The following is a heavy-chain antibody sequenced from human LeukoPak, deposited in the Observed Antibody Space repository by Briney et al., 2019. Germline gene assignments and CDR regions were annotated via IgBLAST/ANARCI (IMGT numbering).Heavy chain of an antibody. CDR2: IYYRGST. CDR3: ARHSRSGYSGYENAFDI. Sequence: PSETLSLTCTVSGASISSYYWSWIRQPPGKGLEWIGYIYYRGSTNYNPSLKSRVTISVDTSKNQFSLKLSSVTAADTAVYYCARHSRSGYSGYENAFDIWGQGTMVTVSS. CDR1: GASISSYY. D-gene: IGHD5-12*01. J-gene: IGHJ3*02. V-gene: IGHV4-59*08.